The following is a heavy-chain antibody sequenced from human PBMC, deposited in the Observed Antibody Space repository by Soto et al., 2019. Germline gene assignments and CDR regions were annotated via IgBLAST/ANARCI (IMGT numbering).Heavy chain of an antibody. CDR3: AKGLRTWWDVNLYNWFDP. D-gene: IGHD2-15*01. J-gene: IGHJ5*02. CDR1: GFTFSSYA. Sequence: GGSLRLSCAASGFTFSSYAINWVRQAPGKGLEWVSTISGSGANTYYADSVKGRFTISRDNSQNTLYLQMNSLRAEDTAVYYCAKGLRTWWDVNLYNWFDPWGQGTLVTVSS. CDR2: ISGSGANT. V-gene: IGHV3-23*01.